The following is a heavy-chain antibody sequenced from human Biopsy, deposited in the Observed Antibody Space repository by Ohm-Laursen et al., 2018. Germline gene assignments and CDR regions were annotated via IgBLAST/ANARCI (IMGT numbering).Heavy chain of an antibody. J-gene: IGHJ6*02. CDR2: IKSVGSWT. CDR1: GFTFTAYW. CDR3: VSFLKDLNMAV. Sequence: SLRPSCAASGFTFTAYWMYWVRQVPGKGLGWVSHIKSVGSWTNYADSVKGRFTISRDNAKNTLYLQMNSLRAEDTAVYYCVSFLKDLNMAVWGQGTTVTVSS. V-gene: IGHV3-74*01. D-gene: IGHD2-15*01.